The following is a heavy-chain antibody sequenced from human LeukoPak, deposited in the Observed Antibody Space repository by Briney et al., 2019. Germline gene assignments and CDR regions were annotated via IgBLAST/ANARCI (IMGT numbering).Heavy chain of an antibody. CDR1: GYTFTGYY. CDR3: ARADIVVVPAAITL. CDR2: INPNSGGT. D-gene: IGHD2-2*01. Sequence: ASVKVSCKASGYTFTGYYMHWARQAPGQGLEWMGWINPNSGGTNYAQKFQGRVTMTRDTSISTAYMELSRLRSDDTAVYYCARADIVVVPAAITLWGQGTLVTVSS. V-gene: IGHV1-2*02. J-gene: IGHJ4*02.